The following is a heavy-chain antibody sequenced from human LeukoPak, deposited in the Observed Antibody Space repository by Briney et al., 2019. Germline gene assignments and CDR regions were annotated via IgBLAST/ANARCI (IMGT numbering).Heavy chain of an antibody. CDR1: GGTFSSYA. Sequence: ASVKVSCKASGGTFSSYAISWVRQAPGQGLEWMGIINPSGGSTSYAQKFQGRVTMTRDTSTSTVYMELSSLRSEDTAVYYCAREAYYDSSGNDYWGQGTLVTVSS. D-gene: IGHD3-22*01. J-gene: IGHJ4*02. CDR2: INPSGGST. V-gene: IGHV1-46*01. CDR3: AREAYYDSSGNDY.